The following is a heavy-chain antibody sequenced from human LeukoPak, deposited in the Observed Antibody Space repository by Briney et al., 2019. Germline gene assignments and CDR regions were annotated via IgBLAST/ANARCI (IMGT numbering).Heavy chain of an antibody. V-gene: IGHV3-74*01. Sequence: GGSLRLSCAASGFTFNTYSMNWVRQAPGRGLVWVSRINSDGSSTTYADSVKGRFTISRDNAKNTLYLQMNSLRAEDTAVYYCTSVVVSLFDYWGQGTLVTVSS. CDR3: TSVVVSLFDY. J-gene: IGHJ4*02. CDR2: INSDGSST. CDR1: GFTFNTYS. D-gene: IGHD2-15*01.